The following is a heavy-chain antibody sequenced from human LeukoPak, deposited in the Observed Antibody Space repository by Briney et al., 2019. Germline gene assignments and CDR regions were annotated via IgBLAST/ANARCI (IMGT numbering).Heavy chain of an antibody. D-gene: IGHD3-10*01. Sequence: GASVKVSCKASGYTFTSYYMHWVRQAPGQGLEWMGIINPSGGSTSYAQKFQGRVTMTRDMSTSTVYMELSSLRSEDTAVYHCARDYYYGSGSYSAYYYMDVWGKGTTVTVSS. CDR1: GYTFTSYY. J-gene: IGHJ6*03. V-gene: IGHV1-46*01. CDR3: ARDYYYGSGSYSAYYYMDV. CDR2: INPSGGST.